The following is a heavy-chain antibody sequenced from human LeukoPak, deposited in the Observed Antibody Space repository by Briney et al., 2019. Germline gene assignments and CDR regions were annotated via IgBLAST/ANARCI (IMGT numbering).Heavy chain of an antibody. CDR1: GFSICSYS. V-gene: IGHV3-74*01. D-gene: IGHD6-19*01. Sequence: GGSLRLSCAASGFSICSYSMHWVRQAPGKGLVWVSRVSRDESITSYADSVKGRFTISRDNANDTLHLQMNSLRAEDTAVYYCARVGAVAGITDIWGQGTMVTVSP. J-gene: IGHJ3*02. CDR2: VSRDESIT. CDR3: ARVGAVAGITDI.